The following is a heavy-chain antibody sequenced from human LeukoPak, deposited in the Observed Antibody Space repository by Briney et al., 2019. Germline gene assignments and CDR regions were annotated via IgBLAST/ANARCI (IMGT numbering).Heavy chain of an antibody. J-gene: IGHJ4*02. V-gene: IGHV5-51*01. D-gene: IGHD3-9*01. CDR1: GYSFSIYW. CDR3: VRRSFDWYYFDH. CDR2: IYPGDSDT. Sequence: GESLKISCKDPGYSFSIYWIGWVRQMPGKGLEWMGIIYPGDSDTRYSPSFQGQVTISVDKSISTAYLQWSSLKASDTAMYYCVRRSFDWYYFDHWGQGTLVTVSS.